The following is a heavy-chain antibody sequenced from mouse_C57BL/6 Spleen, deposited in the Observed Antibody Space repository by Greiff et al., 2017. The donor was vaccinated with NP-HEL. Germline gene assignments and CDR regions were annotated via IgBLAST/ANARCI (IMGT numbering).Heavy chain of an antibody. CDR2: ISSGSSTI. CDR1: GFTFSDYG. D-gene: IGHD1-1*01. Sequence: EVQGVESGGGLVKPGGSLKLSCAASGFTFSDYGMHWVRQAPEKGLEWVAYISSGSSTIYYADTVKGRFTISSDNAKNTLFLQMTSLRSEDTASYYCARADGSSSYYAMDYWGQGTSVTVSS. CDR3: ARADGSSSYYAMDY. J-gene: IGHJ4*01. V-gene: IGHV5-17*01.